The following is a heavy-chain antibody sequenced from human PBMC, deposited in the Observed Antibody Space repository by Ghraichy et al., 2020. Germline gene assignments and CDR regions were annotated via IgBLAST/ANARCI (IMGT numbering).Heavy chain of an antibody. J-gene: IGHJ4*02. CDR3: ARHSQLTRYSYGPLDY. CDR2: IYFSGTT. Sequence: SETLSLTCTVSGGSISSSNYYWGWIRQPPGKGLEWIGNIYFSGTTYHNPSLKSRVTISVDTSKNQFSLRLSSGTAADTALYYCARHSQLTRYSYGPLDYRGQGTLFIVSS. CDR1: GGSISSSNYY. V-gene: IGHV4-39*01. D-gene: IGHD5-18*01.